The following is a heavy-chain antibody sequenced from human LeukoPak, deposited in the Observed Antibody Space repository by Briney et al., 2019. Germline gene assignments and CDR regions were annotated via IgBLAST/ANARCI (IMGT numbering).Heavy chain of an antibody. D-gene: IGHD2-2*01. Sequence: PGGSLRLSCAASGFTFDDYAMHWVRQAPGKGLEWVSGISWNSGSIGYADSVKGRLTISRDNAKNSLYLQMNSLRAEDTALYYCAKSHCSSTSCYVTYWGQGTLVTVSS. J-gene: IGHJ4*02. V-gene: IGHV3-9*01. CDR2: ISWNSGSI. CDR1: GFTFDDYA. CDR3: AKSHCSSTSCYVTY.